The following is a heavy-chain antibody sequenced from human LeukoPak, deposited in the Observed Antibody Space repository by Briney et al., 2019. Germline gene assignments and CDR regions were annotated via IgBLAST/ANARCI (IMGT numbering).Heavy chain of an antibody. Sequence: GASVKVSCKASGGTFSSYAISWVRQAHGQGLEWMGGIIPIFGTANYAQKFQGRVTITADKSTSTAYMELSSLRSEDTAVYYCASSDSSGYGAFDIWGQGTMVTVSS. CDR1: GGTFSSYA. CDR3: ASSDSSGYGAFDI. D-gene: IGHD3-22*01. CDR2: IIPIFGTA. J-gene: IGHJ3*02. V-gene: IGHV1-69*06.